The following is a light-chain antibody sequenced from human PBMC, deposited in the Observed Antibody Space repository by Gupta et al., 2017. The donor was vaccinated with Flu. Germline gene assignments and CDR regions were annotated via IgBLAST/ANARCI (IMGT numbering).Light chain of an antibody. Sequence: EIVMTQSPATLSVSPGERATLSCRASQSVSSNLAWYQQKPGQAPRLLIYGASTRATGIPARFSGSGAGTEFTLTISSRQSEDFAVYYCQQYNNWPPLWTFGQGTKVEIE. CDR3: QQYNNWPPLWT. V-gene: IGKV3-15*01. CDR2: GAS. J-gene: IGKJ1*01. CDR1: QSVSSN.